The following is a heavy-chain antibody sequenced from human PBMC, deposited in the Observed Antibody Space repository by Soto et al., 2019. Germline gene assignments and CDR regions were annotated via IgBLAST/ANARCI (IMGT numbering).Heavy chain of an antibody. CDR2: IWYDGSNK. V-gene: IGHV3-33*01. D-gene: IGHD3-22*01. J-gene: IGHJ4*02. CDR3: ARWDDSSGEEDSLFDY. Sequence: QVQLVESGGGVVQPGRSLRLSCAASGFTFSSYGMHWVRQAPGKGLEWVAVIWYDGSNKYYADSVKGRFTISRDNSKNTLYLQMNSLRAEDTAVYYCARWDDSSGEEDSLFDYWGQGTLVTVSS. CDR1: GFTFSSYG.